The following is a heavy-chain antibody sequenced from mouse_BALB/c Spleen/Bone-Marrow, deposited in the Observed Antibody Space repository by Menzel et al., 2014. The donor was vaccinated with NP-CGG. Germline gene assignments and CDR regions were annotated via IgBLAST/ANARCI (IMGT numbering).Heavy chain of an antibody. CDR2: INPSTGYT. J-gene: IGHJ2*01. CDR3: ARRAVRYFDY. V-gene: IGHV1-7*01. Sequence: QVQLQQSGAELAKPGASVKMSCKASGYTFTSYWMYWVKPRPGQGLEWIGYINPSTGYTEYNQKFKDKATLTADKSSSTAYMQLSSLTSEDSAVYYCARRAVRYFDYWGQGTTLTVSS. CDR1: GYTFTSYW. D-gene: IGHD2-13*01.